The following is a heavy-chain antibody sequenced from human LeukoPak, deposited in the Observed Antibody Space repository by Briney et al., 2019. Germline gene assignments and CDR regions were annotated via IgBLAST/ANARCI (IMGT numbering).Heavy chain of an antibody. V-gene: IGHV4-39*07. D-gene: IGHD4-17*01. CDR3: ARGTVTTFYDY. Sequence: PSETLTLTCTVSGGSISSTSNYWGWLRQPPGKGLEWIGSIYHNGSPYYNPSLKSRVTISVDTSKNQLSLKLSSVTAADTAVYHCARGTVTTFYDYWGQGTLVTVSS. CDR1: GGSISSTSNY. CDR2: IYHNGSP. J-gene: IGHJ4*02.